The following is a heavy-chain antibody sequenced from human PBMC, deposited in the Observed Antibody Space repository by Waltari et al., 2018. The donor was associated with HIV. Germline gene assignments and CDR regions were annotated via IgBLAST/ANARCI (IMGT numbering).Heavy chain of an antibody. Sequence: EVQLLESGGGLVQPGGSLRRPCAASGFTFSSSFLAWVRQPPGKGLEWVSTGRGSSGRTDHADSVKGRFIISRDIAKNMLYLEMNNLRAEDTAVYYCAREATVAARGEIDYWGQGTLVTVSS. J-gene: IGHJ4*02. D-gene: IGHD6-19*01. CDR3: AREATVAARGEIDY. V-gene: IGHV3-23*01. CDR2: GRGSSGRT. CDR1: GFTFSSSF.